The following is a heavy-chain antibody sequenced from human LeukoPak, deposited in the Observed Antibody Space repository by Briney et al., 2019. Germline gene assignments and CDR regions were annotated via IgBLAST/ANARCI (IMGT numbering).Heavy chain of an antibody. D-gene: IGHD2-15*01. Sequence: ASVKVSCKASGYTFTSYYMHWVRQAPGQGLEWMGIINPSGGSTSYAQKFQGRVTMTRDTSTSTVNMELSSLRSEDTAVYYCARVRSHCSGGSCYEYYFDYWGQGTLVTVSS. CDR2: INPSGGST. V-gene: IGHV1-46*01. CDR1: GYTFTSYY. J-gene: IGHJ4*02. CDR3: ARVRSHCSGGSCYEYYFDY.